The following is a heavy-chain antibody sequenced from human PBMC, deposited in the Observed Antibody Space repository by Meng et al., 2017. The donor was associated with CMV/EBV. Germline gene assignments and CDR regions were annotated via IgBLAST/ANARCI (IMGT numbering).Heavy chain of an antibody. J-gene: IGHJ6*02. CDR2: VVVGSGNT. D-gene: IGHD6-13*01. CDR1: GFTFTSSA. CDR3: AADSNGGSSSWLGHYYSGMDV. V-gene: IGHV1-58*01. Sequence: SVQVSCQASGFTFTSSAVQGVRQARGQRLEWIGWVVVGSGNTNYAQKFQGRVTITRDMSTSTAYMELSSLRSEDTAVYYCAADSNGGSSSWLGHYYSGMDVWGQGTTVTVSS.